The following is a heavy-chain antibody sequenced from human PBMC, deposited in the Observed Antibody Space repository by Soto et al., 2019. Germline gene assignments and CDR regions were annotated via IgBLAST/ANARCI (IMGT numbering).Heavy chain of an antibody. Sequence: SETLSLTCTVSGGSISSYYWSWIRQPPGKGLEWIGYIYYSGSTNYNPSLKSRVTISVDTSKNQFSLKLSSVTAADTAVYYCARQHVYGDYVNAFDIWGQGTMVTVSS. V-gene: IGHV4-59*08. CDR2: IYYSGST. CDR1: GGSISSYY. J-gene: IGHJ3*02. D-gene: IGHD4-17*01. CDR3: ARQHVYGDYVNAFDI.